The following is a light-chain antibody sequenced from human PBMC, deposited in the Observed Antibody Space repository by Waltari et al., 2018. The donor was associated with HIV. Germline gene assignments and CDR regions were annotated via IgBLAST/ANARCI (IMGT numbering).Light chain of an antibody. CDR3: TSYTTINTYV. CDR1: SSDVGGYNH. J-gene: IGLJ1*01. V-gene: IGLV2-14*03. CDR2: DVS. Sequence: SALTQPASVSGSPGQSLSISCPGTSSDVGGYNHVAWYQQHPAKAPKVIIYDVSNRPSGVSNRFSGSKSGNTASLTISGLQAEDEADYYCTSYTTINTYVFGTGTKVTVL.